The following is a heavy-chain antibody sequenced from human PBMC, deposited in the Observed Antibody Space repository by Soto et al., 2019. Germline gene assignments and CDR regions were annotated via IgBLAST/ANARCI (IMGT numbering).Heavy chain of an antibody. J-gene: IGHJ4*02. CDR1: GFTFSNYA. CDR3: AKHLGFDDSSELVAFSFDY. V-gene: IGHV3-23*01. CDR2: ISGSGGST. D-gene: IGHD6-6*01. Sequence: EVQLLESGGGLVQPAGSLRLSCAASGFTFSNYAMSWVRQAPGRGLEWVSAISGSGGSTSYADSVKGRFTISRDNSKNTLYLQMNSLTAEDTAVYYCAKHLGFDDSSELVAFSFDYWGQGTLVTVSS.